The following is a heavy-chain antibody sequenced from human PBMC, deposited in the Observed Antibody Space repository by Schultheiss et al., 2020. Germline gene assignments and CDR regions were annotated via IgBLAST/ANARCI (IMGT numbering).Heavy chain of an antibody. CDR3: ARARYYKSSWYSDYFDG. CDR2: IIPIFGTA. CDR1: GGTFSSYA. V-gene: IGHV1-69*05. Sequence: SVKVSCKASGGTFSSYAISWVRQAPGQGLEWMGGIIPIFGTANYAQKLQGRVTMTTDTSTSTAYMELSSLRSEDTAVFYCARARYYKSSWYSDYFDGWGQGNLVTVSS. J-gene: IGHJ4*02. D-gene: IGHD6-13*01.